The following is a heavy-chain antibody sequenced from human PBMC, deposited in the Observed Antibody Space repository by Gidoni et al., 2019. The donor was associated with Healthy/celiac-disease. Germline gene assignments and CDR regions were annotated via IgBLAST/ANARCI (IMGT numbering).Heavy chain of an antibody. CDR2: IDPSDSYT. D-gene: IGHD6-13*01. J-gene: IGHJ5*02. V-gene: IGHV5-10-1*03. CDR3: ARNGIAAAGTKDWFDP. Sequence: EVQLVQSGAEVKKPGESLRISCKGSGYSFTSYWISWVRQMPGKGLEWLGRIDPSDSYTNNGLSLQGNVTISSDKSISTAYLQWRSLKASDTAMYYCARNGIAAAGTKDWFDPWGQGTLGTVS. CDR1: GYSFTSYW.